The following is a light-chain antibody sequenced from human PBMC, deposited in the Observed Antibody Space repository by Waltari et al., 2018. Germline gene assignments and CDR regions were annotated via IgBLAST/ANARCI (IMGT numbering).Light chain of an antibody. CDR3: QQYNSAPLT. CDR1: QGISSW. Sequence: DIQLTHSPSTLSASVGDRIPITGRASQGISSWLAWYQLKPGKAPKPLIYKASSLESGVPSRFSGSGSGTEFTLTISSLQPDDFATYYCQQYNSAPLTFGGGTKVEIK. CDR2: KAS. V-gene: IGKV1-5*03. J-gene: IGKJ4*01.